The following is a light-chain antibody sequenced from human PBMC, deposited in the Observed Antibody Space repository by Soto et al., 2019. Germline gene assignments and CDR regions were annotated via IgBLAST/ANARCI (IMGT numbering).Light chain of an antibody. CDR1: SSDVGAYNY. J-gene: IGLJ1*01. CDR2: EVT. CDR3: SSYTNTNTRV. V-gene: IGLV2-14*01. Sequence: QSALTQPASVSGSPGQSITISCTGTSSDVGAYNYVSWYQQHPGKAPRLIIYEVTNRPSGVSNHFSGSKSGNTASLTISGLQAEDEADYYCSSYTNTNTRVFGTGTKVTVL.